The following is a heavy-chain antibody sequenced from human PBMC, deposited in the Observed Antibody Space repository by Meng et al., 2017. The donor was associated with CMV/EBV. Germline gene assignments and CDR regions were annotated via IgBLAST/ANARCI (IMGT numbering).Heavy chain of an antibody. V-gene: IGHV3-15*01. Sequence: TCSSAGMSWVRQAPGKGLEWVGRIKNETDGGTTGYAAPVKGRFTISRDDSKNTLYLQMNSLKTEDTAVYYCTTDLITVFGEGSSWFDPWGQGTLVTVSS. CDR3: TTDLITVFGEGSSWFDP. CDR1: TCSSAG. J-gene: IGHJ5*02. CDR2: IKNETDGGTT. D-gene: IGHD3-3*01.